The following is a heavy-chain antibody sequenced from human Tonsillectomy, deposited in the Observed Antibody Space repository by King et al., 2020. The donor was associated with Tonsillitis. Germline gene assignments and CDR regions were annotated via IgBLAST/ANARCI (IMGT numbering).Heavy chain of an antibody. CDR3: TTALTHVLEY. V-gene: IGHV3-15*01. Sequence: VQLVESGGGLVKPGRSLRLSCTASGFSFSNAWMTWVRQAPGKGREWVGRIRSEKDGAKTEYATPVKGRISISRDDSKNMLYLQLDSLRTEDTAVYYCTTALTHVLEYWGQGTLLTVSS. J-gene: IGHJ4*02. CDR1: GFSFSNAW. CDR2: IRSEKDGAKT.